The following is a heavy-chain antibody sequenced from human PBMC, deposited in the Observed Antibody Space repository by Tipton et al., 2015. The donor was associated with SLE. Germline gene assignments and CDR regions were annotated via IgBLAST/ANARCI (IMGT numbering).Heavy chain of an antibody. CDR2: IYHTGNT. D-gene: IGHD4/OR15-4a*01. V-gene: IGHV4-38-2*01. CDR1: GYSIKNGYY. CDR3: ARRGDGYEFHPMTMVEFDY. J-gene: IGHJ4*02. Sequence: LRLSCLVSGYSIKNGYYWGWIRQPPGKGLEWIGNIYHTGNTYYNPSLKSRVTMSVDMSKNQFSLNLSSVTAADTAVYYCARRGDGYEFHPMTMVEFDYWCQGTLVTVSS.